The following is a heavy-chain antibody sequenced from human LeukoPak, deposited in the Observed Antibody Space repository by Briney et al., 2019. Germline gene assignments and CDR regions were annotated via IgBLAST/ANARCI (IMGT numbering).Heavy chain of an antibody. CDR3: ARDPSSSWIGWFDP. Sequence: SETLSLTCTVSGYSITSGYYWGWIRQPPGKGLEWIGNIYHSGSTSYNPSLKSRVTISVDTSKNQFSLKARSVTAADTAVYYCARDPSSSWIGWFDPWGQGISVTVSS. D-gene: IGHD6-13*01. CDR2: IYHSGST. J-gene: IGHJ5*02. V-gene: IGHV4-38-2*02. CDR1: GYSITSGYY.